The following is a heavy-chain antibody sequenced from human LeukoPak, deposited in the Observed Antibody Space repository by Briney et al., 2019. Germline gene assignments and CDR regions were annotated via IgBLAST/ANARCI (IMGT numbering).Heavy chain of an antibody. CDR2: IKQDESEK. V-gene: IGHV3-7*03. CDR1: GFTFSSFW. D-gene: IGHD2-15*01. Sequence: GGSLRPSCAASGFTFSSFWMTWVRQAPGKGLEWVANIKQDESEKYYVGSVKGRFTISRDNAKNSLYLQMSNLRAEDTAIYFCARSMGYCSGGSCFPFDYWGQGTLVTVSS. CDR3: ARSMGYCSGGSCFPFDY. J-gene: IGHJ4*02.